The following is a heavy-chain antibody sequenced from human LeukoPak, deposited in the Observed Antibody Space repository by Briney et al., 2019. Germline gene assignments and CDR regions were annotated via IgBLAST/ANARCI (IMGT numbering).Heavy chain of an antibody. V-gene: IGHV1-18*04. CDR3: VVVVATYDY. CDR2: ISAYNGNT. CDR1: GYTFTSYY. Sequence: GASVKVSCKASGYTFTSYYMHWVRQAPGQGLEWMGWISAYNGNTNYAQKLQGRVTMTTDTSTSTAYMELRSLRSDDTAVYYCVVVVATYDYWGQGTLVTVSS. J-gene: IGHJ4*02. D-gene: IGHD2-15*01.